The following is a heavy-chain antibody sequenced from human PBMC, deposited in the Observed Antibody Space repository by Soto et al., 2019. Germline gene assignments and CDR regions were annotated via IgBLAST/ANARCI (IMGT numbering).Heavy chain of an antibody. J-gene: IGHJ4*02. V-gene: IGHV1-69*01. CDR1: GGTFSSYA. CDR3: ARSDRAGSWYEVFDY. D-gene: IGHD6-13*01. CDR2: IIPIFGTA. Sequence: QVQLVQSGAEVKKPGSSVKVSCKASGGTFSSYAISWVRQAPGQGLEWMGGIIPIFGTANYAQKFQGRVTITADESTSKDYMELSSLRSEDTAVYYCARSDRAGSWYEVFDYWGQGTLVTVSS.